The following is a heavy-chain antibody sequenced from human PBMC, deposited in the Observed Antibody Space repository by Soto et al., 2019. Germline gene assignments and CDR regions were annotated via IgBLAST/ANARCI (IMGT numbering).Heavy chain of an antibody. CDR2: IIPIFGTA. D-gene: IGHD3-3*01. CDR3: ASDLAIIPGY. Sequence: GASVKVSCKASGGTFSSYAISWVRQAPGQGLEWMGGIIPIFGTANYAQKFQGRVTITADESTSTAYMELSSLRSEDTAVYYCASDLAIIPGYWGQGTLVTVSS. CDR1: GGTFSSYA. J-gene: IGHJ4*02. V-gene: IGHV1-69*13.